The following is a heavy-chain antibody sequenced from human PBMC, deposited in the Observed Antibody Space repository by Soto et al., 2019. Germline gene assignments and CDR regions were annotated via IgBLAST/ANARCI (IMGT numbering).Heavy chain of an antibody. D-gene: IGHD3-3*01. CDR2: IDHSGYT. CDR3: ARVRDWFDP. J-gene: IGHJ5*02. V-gene: IGHV4-34*01. Sequence: SESLSPTCAVYGGPFSGYYWNWVRQSPGPGLERFGDIDHSGYTNYNPSLKSRVPISVDTSKNQFSLRLTSVTAAVTAVYDCARVRDWFDPWGQGTLVAVSS. CDR1: GGPFSGYY.